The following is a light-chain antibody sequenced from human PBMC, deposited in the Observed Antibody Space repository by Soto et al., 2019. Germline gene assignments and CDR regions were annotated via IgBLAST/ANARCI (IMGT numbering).Light chain of an antibody. CDR1: QSISSY. J-gene: IGKJ1*01. CDR3: QQYNSYSRRT. V-gene: IGKV1-5*01. CDR2: DAS. Sequence: DIQMTQSPCSLSASLLARLTLTCHASQSISSYLNWYQQKPGKAPKLLIYDASSLESGVPSRFSGSGSGTEFTLTISSLQPDDFATYYCQQYNSYSRRTFGQGTKVDI.